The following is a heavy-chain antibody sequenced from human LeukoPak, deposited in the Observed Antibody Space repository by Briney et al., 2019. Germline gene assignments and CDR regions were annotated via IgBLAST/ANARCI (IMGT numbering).Heavy chain of an antibody. CDR1: GFTFSSYA. Sequence: PGGSLRLSCAASGFTFSSYAMNWVRQAPGKGLEWVSGIRGSGDTTYYADSVKGRFTISRDNSKSTLYLQMNSLRAEDTAVYYCAKDPCGRYHFDLRGQGTL. D-gene: IGHD1-26*01. J-gene: IGHJ4*02. CDR3: AKDPCGRYHFDL. V-gene: IGHV3-23*01. CDR2: IRGSGDTT.